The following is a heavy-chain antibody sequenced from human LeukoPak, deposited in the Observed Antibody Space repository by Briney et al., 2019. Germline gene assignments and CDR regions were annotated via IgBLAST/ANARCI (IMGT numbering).Heavy chain of an antibody. CDR3: ARGLHFRVYDSSDYYPY. Sequence: GGALRLSCAASGFNFSSYAMSWVRQAPGKGLEWVSVISGSGSSTSYAGSVKGRFTISRDNAKNSLYLQMNSLRAEDTAVYYCARGLHFRVYDSSDYYPYWGQGTLVTVSS. CDR2: ISGSGSST. D-gene: IGHD3-22*01. J-gene: IGHJ4*02. CDR1: GFNFSSYA. V-gene: IGHV3-23*01.